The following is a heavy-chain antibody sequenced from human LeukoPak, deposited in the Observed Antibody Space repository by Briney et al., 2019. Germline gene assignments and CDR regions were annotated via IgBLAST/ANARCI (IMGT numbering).Heavy chain of an antibody. D-gene: IGHD7-27*01. Sequence: GGSLRLSCAASGFTFNNFAMNWVRQAPGKGLEWVSSVNFRGTISYYADSVKGRFTISRDNSKNTLFLQMDSLRAEDAAIYYCAKGERGIDYWGQGTLVTVSP. V-gene: IGHV3-23*01. CDR1: GFTFNNFA. CDR3: AKGERGIDY. CDR2: VNFRGTIS. J-gene: IGHJ4*02.